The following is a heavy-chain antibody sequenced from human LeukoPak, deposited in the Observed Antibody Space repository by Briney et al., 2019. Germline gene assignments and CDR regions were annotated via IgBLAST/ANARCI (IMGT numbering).Heavy chain of an antibody. V-gene: IGHV4-4*08. Sequence: SETLSLTCSVPGASTSLHYWSWIRQSPGKGLEWIGNILSSGLTHYNPSLKSRVTISGDTSRNQFSLKVTSVTGADTAVYFCARSPDSDRHDYWGQGILVIVSS. D-gene: IGHD3-9*01. CDR1: GASTSLHY. CDR3: ARSPDSDRHDY. CDR2: ILSSGLT. J-gene: IGHJ4*02.